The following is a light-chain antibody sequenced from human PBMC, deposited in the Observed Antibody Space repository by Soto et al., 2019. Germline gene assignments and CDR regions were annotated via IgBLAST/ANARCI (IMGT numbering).Light chain of an antibody. CDR2: GAS. J-gene: IGKJ4*01. CDR1: QGISKY. Sequence: DVQMTQSPSSVSASVGDRVTITCRASQGISKYLAWYQQKPGKAPNLLIDGASTLQSGVPSRFSGSGSGTDFTLTSSSLHPEDSATYYCQQAYTFPLTFGGGTKVEIK. CDR3: QQAYTFPLT. V-gene: IGKV1-12*01.